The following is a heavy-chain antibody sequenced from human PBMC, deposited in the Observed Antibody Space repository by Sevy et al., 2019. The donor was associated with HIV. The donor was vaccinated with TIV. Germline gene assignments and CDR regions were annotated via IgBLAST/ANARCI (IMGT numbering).Heavy chain of an antibody. Sequence: GGSLRLSCAASGFTFSSYAMSWVRQAPGKGLEWVSGCSGSGGSTYYADSVKGRFTISRDNSKNTLYLQMNSLRAEDTAVYYCAKGGDVLRFLEWLFDFDYWGQGTLVTVSP. J-gene: IGHJ4*02. CDR3: AKGGDVLRFLEWLFDFDY. D-gene: IGHD3-3*01. CDR2: CSGSGGST. V-gene: IGHV3-23*01. CDR1: GFTFSSYA.